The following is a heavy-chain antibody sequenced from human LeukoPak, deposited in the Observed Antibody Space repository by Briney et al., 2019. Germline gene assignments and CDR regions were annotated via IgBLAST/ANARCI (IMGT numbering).Heavy chain of an antibody. CDR3: ARSPGVAGHY. V-gene: IGHV3-21*01. CDR2: ISSSSSYI. J-gene: IGHJ4*02. D-gene: IGHD6-19*01. CDR1: GFTFSSYS. Sequence: PWGSLRLSCAASGFTFSSYSMNWVRQAPGKGLEWVSSISSSSSYIYYADSVKGRFTISRDNAKNSLYLQMNSLRAEDTAVYYCARSPGVAGHYWGQGTLVTASS.